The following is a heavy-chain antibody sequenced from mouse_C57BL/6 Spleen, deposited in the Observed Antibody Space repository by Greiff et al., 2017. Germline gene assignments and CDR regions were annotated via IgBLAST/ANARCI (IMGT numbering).Heavy chain of an antibody. D-gene: IGHD2-3*01. J-gene: IGHJ3*01. Sequence: QVQLQQSGSELRSPGSSVKLSCKDFDSEVFPIAYMSWVRQKPGHGFEWIGGILPSIGRTIYGEKFEDKATLDADTLSNTAYLELNSLTSEDSAIYYCARNPDGYYPAWFAYWGQGTLVTVSA. CDR1: DSEVFPIAY. V-gene: IGHV15-2*01. CDR3: ARNPDGYYPAWFAY. CDR2: ILPSIGRT.